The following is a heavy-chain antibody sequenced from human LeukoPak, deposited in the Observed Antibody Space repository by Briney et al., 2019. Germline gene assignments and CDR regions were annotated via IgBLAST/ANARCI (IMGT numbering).Heavy chain of an antibody. CDR2: ISSSTSTI. J-gene: IGHJ4*02. D-gene: IGHD1-26*01. V-gene: IGHV3-48*04. Sequence: GGSLRLSCAASGFTFSTYSMNWVRQAPGKGLEWVSYISSSTSTIYYADSVKGRFTISRDNAKNSLYLQMNSLRAEDTAVYYCARAREGSGFDYWGQGTLVTVSS. CDR1: GFTFSTYS. CDR3: ARAREGSGFDY.